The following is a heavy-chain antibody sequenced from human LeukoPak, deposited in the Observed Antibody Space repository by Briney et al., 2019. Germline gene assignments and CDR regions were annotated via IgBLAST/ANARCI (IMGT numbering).Heavy chain of an antibody. CDR2: IDQSGNT. CDR3: VTMRSATFPNWFDP. D-gene: IGHD2/OR15-2a*01. Sequence: SETLSLTCAVYGGSFSGYYWSWIRQPPGKGLEWIGEIDQSGNTNYNPSLKSRVTISVDTSKNQISLKLSSVTAADTAVYYCVTMRSATFPNWFDPWGQGTLVTVSS. J-gene: IGHJ5*02. CDR1: GGSFSGYY. V-gene: IGHV4-34*01.